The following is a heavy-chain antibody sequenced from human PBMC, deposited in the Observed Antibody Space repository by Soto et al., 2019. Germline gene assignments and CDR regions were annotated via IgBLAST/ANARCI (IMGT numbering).Heavy chain of an antibody. V-gene: IGHV3-30*03. CDR2: ISYDGRNK. CDR3: ARSNYDILTGPVGDY. D-gene: IGHD3-9*01. CDR1: GFSFSYYG. J-gene: IGHJ4*02. Sequence: PGGSLRLSCAASGFSFSYYGMHWVRQAPVKGLQWVAVISYDGRNKYSADSVKGRFTISRDNSKNTLYLQMNSLRAEDTAVYYCARSNYDILTGPVGDYWGQGTLVTVSS.